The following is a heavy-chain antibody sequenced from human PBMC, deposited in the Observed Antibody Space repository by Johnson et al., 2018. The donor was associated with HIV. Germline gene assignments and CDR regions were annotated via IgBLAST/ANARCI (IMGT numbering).Heavy chain of an antibody. CDR3: ARAEIYEGRVGDFAFDI. CDR2: IRWDGAIT. CDR1: GFTFDDYA. V-gene: IGHV3-43D*03. J-gene: IGHJ3*02. Sequence: VQLVESGGVVVQPGGSLRLSCAASGFTFDDYAMHWVRQAPGNGLEWVSLIRWDGAITHYADSVKGRFTISRDNSSNSLYLQMKSLRPEDTALYYCARAEIYEGRVGDFAFDIWGRGTMVTVSS. D-gene: IGHD3-10*01.